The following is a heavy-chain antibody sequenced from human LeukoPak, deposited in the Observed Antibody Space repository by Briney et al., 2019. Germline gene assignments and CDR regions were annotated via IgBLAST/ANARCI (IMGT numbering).Heavy chain of an antibody. V-gene: IGHV3-48*03. D-gene: IGHD3-22*01. CDR3: ARDGGYYDSSGYSFDY. J-gene: IGHJ4*02. Sequence: PGGSLRLSCAASGFTFSSYEMNWVRQAPGKGLEWVSYISSSGSTKYYAGSVKGRFTISRDNAKNSLYLQMNSLRAEDTAVYYCARDGGYYDSSGYSFDYWGQGTLVTVSS. CDR2: ISSSGSTK. CDR1: GFTFSSYE.